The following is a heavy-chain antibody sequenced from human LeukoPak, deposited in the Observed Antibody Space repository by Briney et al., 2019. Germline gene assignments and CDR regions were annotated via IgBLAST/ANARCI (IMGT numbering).Heavy chain of an antibody. Sequence: GGSLRLSCAASGFTFSSYWMHWVRQAPGKGLEWVSYISSSSSTIYYADSVKGRFTISRDNAKNSLYLQMNSLRDEDTAVYYCAREKYPYYYDSSGSSDYWGQGTLVTVSS. J-gene: IGHJ4*02. V-gene: IGHV3-48*02. D-gene: IGHD3-22*01. CDR2: ISSSSSTI. CDR1: GFTFSSYW. CDR3: AREKYPYYYDSSGSSDY.